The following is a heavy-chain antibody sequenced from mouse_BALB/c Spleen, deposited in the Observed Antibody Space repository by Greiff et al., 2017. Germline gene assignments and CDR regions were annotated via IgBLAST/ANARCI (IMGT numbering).Heavy chain of an antibody. J-gene: IGHJ4*01. CDR2: ISSGSSTI. D-gene: IGHD2-1*01. CDR1: GFTFSSFG. V-gene: IGHV5-17*02. Sequence: DVKLVESGGGLVQPGGSRKLSCAASGFTFSSFGMHWVRQAPEKGLEWVAYISSGSSTIYYADTVKGRFTISRDNPKNTLFLQMTSLRSEDTAMYYCASYGNYGGYYAMDYWGQGTSVTVSS. CDR3: ASYGNYGGYYAMDY.